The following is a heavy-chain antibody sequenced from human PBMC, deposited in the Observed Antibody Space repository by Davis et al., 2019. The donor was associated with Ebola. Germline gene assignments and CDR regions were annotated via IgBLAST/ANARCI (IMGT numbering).Heavy chain of an antibody. J-gene: IGHJ5*02. Sequence: PSETLSLTCTVSGGSISSGGYYWSWIRQHPGKGLEWIGYIYYSGSTYYNPSLKSRVTISVDTSKNQFSLKLSSVTAADTAVYYCARSTYYDFWSGSYNWFDPWGQGTLVTVSS. CDR3: ARSTYYDFWSGSYNWFDP. V-gene: IGHV4-31*03. CDR1: GGSISSGGYY. CDR2: IYYSGST. D-gene: IGHD3-3*01.